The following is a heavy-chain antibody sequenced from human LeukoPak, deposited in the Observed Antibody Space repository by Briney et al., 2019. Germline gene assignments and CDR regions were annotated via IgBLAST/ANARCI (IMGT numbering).Heavy chain of an antibody. CDR2: IIPILGKA. V-gene: IGHV1-69*04. J-gene: IGHJ6*02. CDR1: GGTFSSYA. D-gene: IGHD5-12*01. Sequence: SVKVSCKASGGTFSSYAISWVRQAPGQGLEWMGRIIPILGKANYAQKFQGRVTITADKSTSTAYMELSSLRSEDTAVYYCAEYSGYNYGMDVWGQGTTVTVSS. CDR3: AEYSGYNYGMDV.